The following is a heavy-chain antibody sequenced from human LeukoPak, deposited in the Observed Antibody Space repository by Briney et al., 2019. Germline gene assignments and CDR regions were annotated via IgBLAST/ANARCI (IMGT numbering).Heavy chain of an antibody. J-gene: IGHJ4*02. CDR3: ARAGYSGYDFDY. CDR2: IYHSGST. CDR1: GYSISSGYY. V-gene: IGHV4-38-2*01. Sequence: SETLSLTCAVSGYSISSGYYWGWLRQPPGKGLEWIGSIYHSGSTYYNPSLKSRATISVGTSKNQFLLKLSAVTAADSAVYYCARAGYSGYDFDYWGQGTLVTVSS. D-gene: IGHD5-12*01.